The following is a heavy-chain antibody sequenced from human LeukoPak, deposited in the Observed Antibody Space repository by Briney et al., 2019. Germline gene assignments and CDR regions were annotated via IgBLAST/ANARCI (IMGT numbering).Heavy chain of an antibody. D-gene: IGHD3-22*01. CDR1: GFTFSGYA. CDR3: AKDPTYYSDTSGYYFDY. CDR2: ISGGGGPT. V-gene: IGHV3-23*01. J-gene: IGHJ4*02. Sequence: GGSLRLSCAASGFTFSGYAMSWVRQAPGKGLEWVSVISGGGGPTYYADSVKGRFTISRDNSKNTLYLQMNSLRAEDTAVYFCAKDPTYYSDTSGYYFDYWGPRTLVTVSS.